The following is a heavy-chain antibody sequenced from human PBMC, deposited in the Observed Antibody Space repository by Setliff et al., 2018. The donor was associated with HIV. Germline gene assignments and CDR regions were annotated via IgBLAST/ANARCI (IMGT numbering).Heavy chain of an antibody. CDR2: FLAVLRKP. V-gene: IGHV1-69*13. CDR3: ASPRSAGTYQGAFYYFLDV. J-gene: IGHJ6*03. CDR1: GGTFNSYA. D-gene: IGHD2-15*01. Sequence: ASVKVSCKASGGTFNSYAFTWVRQAPGQGLEWMGDFLAVLRKPTYAQKFQGRLTIIADESTSTAYMELSDLRSEGTAVYYCASPRSAGTYQGAFYYFLDVWGRGTTVTVSS.